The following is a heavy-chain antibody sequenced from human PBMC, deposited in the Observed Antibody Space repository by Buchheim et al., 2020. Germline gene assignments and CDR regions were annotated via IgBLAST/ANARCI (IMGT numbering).Heavy chain of an antibody. CDR1: GDTFSSYA. V-gene: IGHV1-69*04. CDR2: IIPILGIA. Sequence: QVQLVQSGAEVKKPGSSVKVSCKASGDTFSSYAISWVRQAPGQGLEWMGRIIPILGIANYAQKFQGRVTITADKSTSTAYMELSSLRSEDTAVYYCARGEMATISLSFYYYGMDVWGQGTT. J-gene: IGHJ6*02. D-gene: IGHD5-24*01. CDR3: ARGEMATISLSFYYYGMDV.